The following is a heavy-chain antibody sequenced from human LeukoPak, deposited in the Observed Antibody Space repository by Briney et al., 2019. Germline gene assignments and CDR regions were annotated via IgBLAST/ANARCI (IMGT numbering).Heavy chain of an antibody. V-gene: IGHV3-23*01. Sequence: QSGGSLRLSCAASGFTFSDYYMSWVRQAPGKGLEWVSAISGSGGSTYYADSVKGRFTISRDNSKNTLYLQMNSLRAEDTAVYYCAKKRWGRGSYESSVVDYWGQGTLVTVSS. J-gene: IGHJ4*02. D-gene: IGHD1-26*01. CDR3: AKKRWGRGSYESSVVDY. CDR1: GFTFSDYY. CDR2: ISGSGGST.